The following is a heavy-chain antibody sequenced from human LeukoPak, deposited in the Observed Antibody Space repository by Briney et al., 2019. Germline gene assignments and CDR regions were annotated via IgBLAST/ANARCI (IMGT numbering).Heavy chain of an antibody. D-gene: IGHD3-10*01. CDR2: INHSGST. V-gene: IGHV4-34*01. Sequence: PSETLSLTCAVYGGSFSGYYWSWIRQPPGKGLEWIGKINHSGSTNYNPSLKSRVTISVDTSKNQFSLKLSSVTAADTAVYYCARGQTYYYGSGSYSCDYWGQGTPVTVSS. CDR3: ARGQTYYYGSGSYSCDY. J-gene: IGHJ4*02. CDR1: GGSFSGYY.